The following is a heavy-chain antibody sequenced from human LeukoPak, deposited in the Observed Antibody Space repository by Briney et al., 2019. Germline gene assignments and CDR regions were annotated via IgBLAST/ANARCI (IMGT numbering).Heavy chain of an antibody. CDR1: GGTFSSYA. Sequence: GASVKVSCKASGGTFSSYAISWVRQAPGQGLEWMGRIVPILGIANYAQKFQGRVTITADKSTSTAYMELSSLRSGDTAVYYCARGRGSCSSTSCLNWFDPWGQGTLVTVSS. J-gene: IGHJ5*02. CDR2: IVPILGIA. CDR3: ARGRGSCSSTSCLNWFDP. V-gene: IGHV1-69*04. D-gene: IGHD2-2*01.